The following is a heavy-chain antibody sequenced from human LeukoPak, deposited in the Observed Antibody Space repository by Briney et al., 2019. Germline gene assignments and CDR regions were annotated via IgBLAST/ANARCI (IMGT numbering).Heavy chain of an antibody. D-gene: IGHD2-15*01. CDR1: GYTFTSYG. CDR3: ARTGPVVAAAPTGY. Sequence: ASVTVSCTASGYTFTSYGISWVRQAPGQGLEWMGWISAYNGNTNYAQKLQGRVTMTTDTSTSTAYMELRSLRSDDTAVYYCARTGPVVAAAPTGYWGQGTLGTVSS. V-gene: IGHV1-18*01. CDR2: ISAYNGNT. J-gene: IGHJ4*02.